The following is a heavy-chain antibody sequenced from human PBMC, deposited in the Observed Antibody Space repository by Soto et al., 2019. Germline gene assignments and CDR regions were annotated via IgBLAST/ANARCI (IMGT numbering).Heavy chain of an antibody. J-gene: IGHJ6*04. Sequence: QVQLVQSGAEVKKPGSSVKVSCKASGGTFSSYAISWVRQAPGQGLEWLGGIIPISGTANYAKKFQGRVTITADESTSTAYMELSSLRSEDTAVYYCARSQGSSTSLEIYYYYYYGMDVWGKGTTVTGSS. CDR3: ARSQGSSTSLEIYYYYYYGMDV. CDR2: IIPISGTA. CDR1: GGTFSSYA. V-gene: IGHV1-69*01. D-gene: IGHD2-2*01.